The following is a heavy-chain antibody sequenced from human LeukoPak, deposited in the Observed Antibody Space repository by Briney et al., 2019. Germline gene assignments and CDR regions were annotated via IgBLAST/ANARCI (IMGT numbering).Heavy chain of an antibody. V-gene: IGHV3-23*01. CDR2: ISGNGDKT. Sequence: GGSLRLSCAASAFTFRKYAMNWVRQAPGKGLEWVSSISGNGDKTYDADSVRGRFTISRDNSKNTLSLQMNSLRVEDTAVYYCVRRGGSDGWGAFDIWGQGTIVTVSS. J-gene: IGHJ3*02. CDR3: VRRGGSDGWGAFDI. CDR1: AFTFRKYA. D-gene: IGHD5-24*01.